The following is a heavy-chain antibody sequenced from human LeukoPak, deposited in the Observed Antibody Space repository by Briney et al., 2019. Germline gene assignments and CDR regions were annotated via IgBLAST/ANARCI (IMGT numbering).Heavy chain of an antibody. CDR1: RFTFSSYW. J-gene: IGHJ4*02. Sequence: GGSLRLSCAASRFTFSSYWMHWVRQAPGEGLVWVARINDDGSATAYADSVKGRFTISRDNAKNTVYLQMNSLRTEDTAVYFCARPPGTSPCFDYWGQGTLVTVSS. D-gene: IGHD1-1*01. CDR3: ARPPGTSPCFDY. V-gene: IGHV3-74*01. CDR2: INDDGSAT.